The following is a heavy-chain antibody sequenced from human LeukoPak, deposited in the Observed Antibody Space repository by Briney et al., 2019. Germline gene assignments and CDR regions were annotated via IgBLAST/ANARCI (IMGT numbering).Heavy chain of an antibody. CDR3: ARGPGLWSFDY. D-gene: IGHD5-18*01. J-gene: IGHJ4*02. Sequence: SETLSLTCAVYGGSFSGYYWSWIRQPPGKGLEWIGEINHSGSTNYNPSLKSRVTISVDTSKNQFSLKLSSVTAADTAVYYCARGPGLWSFDYRGQGTLVTVSS. CDR1: GGSFSGYY. CDR2: INHSGST. V-gene: IGHV4-34*01.